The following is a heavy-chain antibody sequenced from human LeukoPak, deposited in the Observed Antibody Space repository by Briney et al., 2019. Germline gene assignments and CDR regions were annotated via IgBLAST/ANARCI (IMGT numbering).Heavy chain of an antibody. CDR1: GFTFSIYA. CDR2: ITSRGEST. J-gene: IGHJ6*03. Sequence: GGSLRLSCVASGFTFSIYAMSWVRQAPGKGLQWVSSITSRGESTWYVDSVKGRFTITRDNSENTLYLQMHSLRAEDTAVYYCARELVVGIHYYNMDIWGRGTPVTVSS. CDR3: ARELVVGIHYYNMDI. V-gene: IGHV3-23*01. D-gene: IGHD3-10*01.